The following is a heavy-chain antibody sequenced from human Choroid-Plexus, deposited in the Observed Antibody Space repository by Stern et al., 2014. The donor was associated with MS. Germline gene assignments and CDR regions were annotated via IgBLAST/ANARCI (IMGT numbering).Heavy chain of an antibody. CDR1: GFTFGNYW. D-gene: IGHD3-3*01. V-gene: IGHV3-7*01. CDR3: ARVYNTIYGIVTQRGSGMDV. CDR2: ITEDGTEK. Sequence: VQLVQSGGGLVQPGGSLTISCTAAGFTFGNYWMTWVRQAPGKGLEWVANITEDGTEKNYVDSVKGRFTISRDNARNSLYLQMNSLRVEDTALYYCARVYNTIYGIVTQRGSGMDVWGQGTTFIVSS. J-gene: IGHJ6*02.